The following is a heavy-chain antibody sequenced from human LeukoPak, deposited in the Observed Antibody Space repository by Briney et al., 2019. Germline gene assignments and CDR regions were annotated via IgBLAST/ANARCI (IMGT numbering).Heavy chain of an antibody. CDR2: INHSGST. D-gene: IGHD1-1*01. Sequence: SETLSLTCAVYGGSFSGYYWSWIRQPPGKGLEWIGEINHSGSTNYNPSLKSRVTISVDTSKNQFSLKLSSVTAADTAVYYCARDPWDNNWYNFDSWDQGTLVTVSS. CDR1: GGSFSGYY. V-gene: IGHV4-34*01. CDR3: ARDPWDNNWYNFDS. J-gene: IGHJ4*02.